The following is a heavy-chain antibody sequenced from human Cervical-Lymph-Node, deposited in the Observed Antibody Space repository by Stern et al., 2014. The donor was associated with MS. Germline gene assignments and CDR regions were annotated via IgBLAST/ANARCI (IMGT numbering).Heavy chain of an antibody. Sequence: QVQLVLSGAGVKKPGSSVKVSCKASGDTFNRNAFSWVRQAPGQGLEWMGRLIPNSGKTAYAQKFQDRITPTADESTSTAHNEHRSLRSEDTAVFYCAITNSAWDNPFHFYGMDVWGQGTTVTVSS. CDR3: AITNSAWDNPFHFYGMDV. D-gene: IGHD6-19*01. CDR1: GDTFNRNA. J-gene: IGHJ6*02. V-gene: IGHV1-69*12. CDR2: LIPNSGKT.